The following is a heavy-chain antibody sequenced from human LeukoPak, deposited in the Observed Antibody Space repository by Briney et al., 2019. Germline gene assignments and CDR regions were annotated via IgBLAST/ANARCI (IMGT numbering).Heavy chain of an antibody. Sequence: SVKVSCKASGGTISSYTISWVRQAPGQGLEWMGRIIPMLGITNNAQKFQGRVTMTEDTSTDAAYMELSSLRSEDTAVYYCATLQASSGYQYYYYYMDVWGKGTTVTVSS. J-gene: IGHJ6*03. V-gene: IGHV1-69*02. D-gene: IGHD3-22*01. CDR1: GGTISSYT. CDR2: IIPMLGIT. CDR3: ATLQASSGYQYYYYYMDV.